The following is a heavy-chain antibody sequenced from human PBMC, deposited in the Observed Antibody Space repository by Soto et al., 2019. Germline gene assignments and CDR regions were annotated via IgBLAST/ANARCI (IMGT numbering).Heavy chain of an antibody. CDR3: AKDHLVSTNWYLPIDY. CDR2: ISGIGGRT. CDR1: GFTFSSYA. J-gene: IGHJ4*02. Sequence: PGGSLRLSCAASGFTFSSYAMSWVRQAPGKGLEWVSVISGIGGRTYYADSVKGRFTISRDDSKNTLYLQMNSLRAEDTAVYYCAKDHLVSTNWYLPIDYWGQGTLVTVSS. D-gene: IGHD6-13*01. V-gene: IGHV3-23*01.